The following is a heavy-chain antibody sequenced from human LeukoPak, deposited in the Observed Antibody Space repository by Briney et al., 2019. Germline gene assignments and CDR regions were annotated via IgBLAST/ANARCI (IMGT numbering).Heavy chain of an antibody. D-gene: IGHD6-13*01. V-gene: IGHV3-23*01. Sequence: LPGGSLGLSCVASGFTFSSYAMSWVRQAPGKGLEWVSAIRESGGSTHYADSVKGRFTISRDNSKNTLYLQMNSLRAEDTAVYYCAKTKPYGTTWYGGIDWGQGALVTVSS. CDR2: IRESGGST. CDR1: GFTFSSYA. CDR3: AKTKPYGTTWYGGID. J-gene: IGHJ4*02.